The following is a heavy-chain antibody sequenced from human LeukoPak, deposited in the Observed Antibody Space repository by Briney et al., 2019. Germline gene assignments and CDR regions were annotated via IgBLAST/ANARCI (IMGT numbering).Heavy chain of an antibody. Sequence: PGGSLRLSCAASGFTFSSYAMHWVRQAPGKGLEWVAVISYDGSNKYYADSVKGRFTISRDNSKNTLYLQMNSLRAEDTAVYYCARGGEWGEDIVVVPAAISYYYYYYMDVWGKGTTVTVSS. J-gene: IGHJ6*03. CDR3: ARGGEWGEDIVVVPAAISYYYYYYMDV. CDR1: GFTFSSYA. V-gene: IGHV3-30-3*01. CDR2: ISYDGSNK. D-gene: IGHD2-2*01.